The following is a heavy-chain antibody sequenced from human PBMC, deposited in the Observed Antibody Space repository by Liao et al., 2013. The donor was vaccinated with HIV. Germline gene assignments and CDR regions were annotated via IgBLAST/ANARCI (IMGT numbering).Heavy chain of an antibody. J-gene: IGHJ4*02. CDR3: AGWYNNAWERHYFDY. CDR1: GGSISSGNYY. D-gene: IGHD6-19*01. Sequence: QVQLQESGPGLVKPSQTLSLTCTVSGGSISSGNYYWSWIRQPPGKGLEWIGDINHRGSTNYNPSLKSRVTISIDTSKSQFSLQLTSVTAADTAVYYCAGWYNNAWERHYFDYWGQGTLVTVSS. CDR2: INHRGST. V-gene: IGHV4-39*07.